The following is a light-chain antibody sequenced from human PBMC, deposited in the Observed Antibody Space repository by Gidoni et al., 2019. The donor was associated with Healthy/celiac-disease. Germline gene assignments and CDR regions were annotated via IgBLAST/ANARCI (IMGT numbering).Light chain of an antibody. CDR3: QVWDSSSDHYV. V-gene: IGLV3-21*04. J-gene: IGLJ1*01. CDR2: DYR. Sequence: SYVRTQPPSVSVAPGKTARLTCGGNNIGSKSVHWNQQKPGHAPVLVIYDYRARPSGFPERFSGSHSGNTATLTISSVEAGDEADYYCQVWDSSSDHYVFGTGTKVSVL. CDR1: NIGSKS.